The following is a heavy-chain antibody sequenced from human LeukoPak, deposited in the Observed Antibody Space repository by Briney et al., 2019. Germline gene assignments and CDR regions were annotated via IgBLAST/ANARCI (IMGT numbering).Heavy chain of an antibody. CDR2: ISGSGGST. CDR1: GFTFSSYA. Sequence: GGSLRLSCAASGFTFSSYAMSWVRQAPGKGLEWVSAISGSGGSTYYADSVKGRFTISRDNSKNTLYSQMSSLRVEDTAVYYCAKIPDVSDYWGQGTLVTVSS. V-gene: IGHV3-23*01. D-gene: IGHD5/OR15-5a*01. J-gene: IGHJ4*02. CDR3: AKIPDVSDY.